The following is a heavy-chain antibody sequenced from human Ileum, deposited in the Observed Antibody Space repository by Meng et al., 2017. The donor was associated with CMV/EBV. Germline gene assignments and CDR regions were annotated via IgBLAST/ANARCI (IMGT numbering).Heavy chain of an antibody. D-gene: IGHD2-15*01. Sequence: YPFTRYGISWGRKAPGQGLDWMGWVSVYNGGTDYAQNLQGRVTMTTDTSTNTAYMELRNLRSDDTAVYYCVRVSVVVVAASRGFDYWGQGTLVTVSS. CDR2: VSVYNGGT. V-gene: IGHV1-18*01. CDR3: VRVSVVVVAASRGFDY. CDR1: YPFTRYG. J-gene: IGHJ4*02.